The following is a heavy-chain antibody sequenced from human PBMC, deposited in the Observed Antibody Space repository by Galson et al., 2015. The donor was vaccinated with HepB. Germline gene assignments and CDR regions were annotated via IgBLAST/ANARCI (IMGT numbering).Heavy chain of an antibody. Sequence: SVKVSCKASGYTFTSYGISWVRQAPGQGLEWMGWISAYNGNTNYAQKLQGRVTMTTDTSTSTAYMELRSLRSDDTAVYYCARDRTLSLGIQLSGGSGYWGQGTLVTVSS. CDR3: ARDRTLSLGIQLSGGSGY. D-gene: IGHD5-18*01. V-gene: IGHV1-18*01. CDR1: GYTFTSYG. CDR2: ISAYNGNT. J-gene: IGHJ4*02.